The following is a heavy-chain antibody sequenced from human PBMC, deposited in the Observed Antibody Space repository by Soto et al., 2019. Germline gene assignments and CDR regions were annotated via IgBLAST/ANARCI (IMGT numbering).Heavy chain of an antibody. CDR3: ARGSNRYSSSSPYGMDV. Sequence: SVKVSCKASGGTFSSYAISWVRQAPGEGLEWMGGIIPIFGTANYAQKFQGRVTITADESTSTAYMELSSPRSEDTAVYYCARGSNRYSSSSPYGMDVWGQGPTVTLYS. D-gene: IGHD6-6*01. CDR2: IIPIFGTA. CDR1: GGTFSSYA. V-gene: IGHV1-69*13. J-gene: IGHJ6*02.